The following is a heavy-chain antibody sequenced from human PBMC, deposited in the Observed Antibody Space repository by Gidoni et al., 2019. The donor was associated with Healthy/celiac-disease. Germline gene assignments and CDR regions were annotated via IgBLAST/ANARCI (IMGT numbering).Heavy chain of an antibody. D-gene: IGHD6-19*01. V-gene: IGHV1-2*02. CDR3: ARDRVLGQWLGDVFDI. CDR1: GNTFTGYY. J-gene: IGHJ3*02. CDR2: INPNSGGT. Sequence: QVQLVQSGAEVKKPGASVKVSCKACGNTFTGYYMHWIRQAPGQGLEWMGWINPNSGGTEYAQNFQGRVTMTRDTSINTAYMELSSLKSDDTAIYYCARDRVLGQWLGDVFDIWGQGTMVTVSS.